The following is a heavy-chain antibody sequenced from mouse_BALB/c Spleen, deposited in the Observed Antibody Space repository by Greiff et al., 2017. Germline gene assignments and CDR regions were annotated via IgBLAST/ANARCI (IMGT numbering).Heavy chain of an antibody. CDR1: GYSFTSYY. Sequence: VQLQQSGPELMKPGASVKISCKASGYSFTSYYMHWVKQSHGKSLEWIGYIDPFNGGTSYNQKFKGKATLTVDKSSSTAYMHLSSLTSEDSAVYYCARATNYYGRGGAMHYWGQGTSVTVSS. D-gene: IGHD1-1*01. CDR2: IDPFNGGT. J-gene: IGHJ4*01. CDR3: ARATNYYGRGGAMHY. V-gene: IGHV1S135*01.